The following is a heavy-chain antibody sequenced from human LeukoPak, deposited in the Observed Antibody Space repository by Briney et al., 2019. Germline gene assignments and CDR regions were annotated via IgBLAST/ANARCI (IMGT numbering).Heavy chain of an antibody. V-gene: IGHV1-8*01. D-gene: IGHD2-15*01. J-gene: IGHJ4*02. CDR3: ARVGVEYCSGGSCPTFDY. Sequence: GASVKVSCKASGYTFTSYDINWVRQATGQGLEWMGWMNPNSGNTGYAQKFQGRVTMTRNTSISTVYMEMSSLRSEDTAVYYCARVGVEYCSGGSCPTFDYWGQGTLVTVSP. CDR2: MNPNSGNT. CDR1: GYTFTSYD.